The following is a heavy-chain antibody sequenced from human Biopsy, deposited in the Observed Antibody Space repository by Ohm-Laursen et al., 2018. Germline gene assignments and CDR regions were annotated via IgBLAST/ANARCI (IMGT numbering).Heavy chain of an antibody. D-gene: IGHD2-15*01. J-gene: IGHJ4*02. CDR2: ISAYNGNR. Sequence: SVTVSCKASGYTFPSYGISWVRQAPGHGLEWMGWISAYNGNRNYAQKFQGRVTFTADKSSSTAYLELSSQTSEDTAMFYCAREAIGYQLPCDDWGQGTLVTVSS. V-gene: IGHV1-18*01. CDR3: AREAIGYQLPCDD. CDR1: GYTFPSYG.